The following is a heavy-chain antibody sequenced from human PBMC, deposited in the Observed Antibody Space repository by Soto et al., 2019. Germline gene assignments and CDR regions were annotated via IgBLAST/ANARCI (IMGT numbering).Heavy chain of an antibody. CDR3: ARDSSGTNVPLLRYFHWFFPH. CDR1: GFAFSSHA. V-gene: IGHV3-30*14. J-gene: IGHJ1*01. D-gene: IGHD3-9*01. CDR2: ISYDGSYK. Sequence: QAGGSLRLSCAASGFAFSSHAMHWVRQAPGKGLEWVAVISYDGSYKYYAGSVKGRFTISRDNSKNTLYVQMNSLRPEDTAVYYCARDSSGTNVPLLRYFHWFFPHWGQGTLVTVSS.